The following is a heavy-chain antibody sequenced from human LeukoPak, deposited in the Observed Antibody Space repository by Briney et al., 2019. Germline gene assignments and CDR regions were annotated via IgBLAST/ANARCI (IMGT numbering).Heavy chain of an antibody. CDR3: ARGPRVSPAFDY. CDR1: GYTFTGYY. V-gene: IGHV1-2*02. J-gene: IGHJ4*02. Sequence: ASVKVSCKASGYTFTGYYIHWVRQAPGHGLEWMGWIDPNSGGTNYAQHFQGRVTMTRDTSISTAYMELSRLRSDDTALYYCARGPRVSPAFDYWGQGTLVTVSS. D-gene: IGHD2-2*01. CDR2: IDPNSGGT.